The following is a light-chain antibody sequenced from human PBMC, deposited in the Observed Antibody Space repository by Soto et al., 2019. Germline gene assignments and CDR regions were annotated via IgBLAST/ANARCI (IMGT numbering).Light chain of an antibody. Sequence: AIRTTQSPSSCSACRRDSVSSSFWASQGISSYLAWYQQKPGKAPKLLIYAASTLQSGVPSRFSGSGSGTEFSLTISSLQPDDFATYYCQQYSSHSTFGQGTKVDI. J-gene: IGKJ1*01. V-gene: IGKV1-8*01. CDR2: AAS. CDR1: QGISSY. CDR3: QQYSSHST.